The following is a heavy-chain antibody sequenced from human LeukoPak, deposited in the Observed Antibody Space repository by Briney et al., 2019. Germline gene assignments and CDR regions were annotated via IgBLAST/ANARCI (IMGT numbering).Heavy chain of an antibody. CDR2: ISSGSTYK. V-gene: IGHV3-21*01. J-gene: IGHJ4*02. D-gene: IGHD6-19*01. CDR3: TRGPTLIGVAGTWPLDY. CDR1: GFTFSDYS. Sequence: RGSLRLSCAAAGFTFSDYSMHWVRQAPGKGLEWVSSISSGSTYKYSADSLKGRFTISRDNAKNSLYLQMNSLRAEDSAVYYCTRGPTLIGVAGTWPLDYWGQGTLVTVSS.